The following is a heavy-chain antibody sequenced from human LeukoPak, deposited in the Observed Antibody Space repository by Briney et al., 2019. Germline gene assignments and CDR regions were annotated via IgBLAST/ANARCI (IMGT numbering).Heavy chain of an antibody. CDR3: ARAYNSHFDY. CDR1: GFTFSNYA. D-gene: IGHD1-1*01. J-gene: IGHJ4*02. V-gene: IGHV3-74*01. CDR2: IKSDGSST. Sequence: PGGSLRLSCAAPGFTFSNYAMNWVRQAPGKGLVCVSRIKSDGSSTSYADSVKGRFTISRDDAKNTLYLQMNSLRAEDTAVYYCARAYNSHFDYWGQGALVTVSS.